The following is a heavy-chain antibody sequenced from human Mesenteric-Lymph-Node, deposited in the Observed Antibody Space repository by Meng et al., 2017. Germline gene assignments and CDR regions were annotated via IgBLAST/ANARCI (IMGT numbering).Heavy chain of an antibody. D-gene: IGHD1-26*01. CDR2: IYYSGST. CDR1: GGSVSSGSYY. Sequence: SETLSLTCTVSGGSVSSGSYYWSWIRQPPGKGLEWIGYIYYSGSTNYNPSLKSRVTISVDTSKNQFSLKLSSVTAADTAVYYCARGFRDIGGGEFDYWGQGNLVNGAS. J-gene: IGHJ4*02. V-gene: IGHV4-61*01. CDR3: ARGFRDIGGGEFDY.